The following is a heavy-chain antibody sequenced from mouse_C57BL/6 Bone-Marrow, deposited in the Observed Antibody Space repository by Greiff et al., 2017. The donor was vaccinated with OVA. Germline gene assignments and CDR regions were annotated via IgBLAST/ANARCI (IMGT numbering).Heavy chain of an antibody. CDR3: ARSLLGPFDY. Sequence: EVKVVESGGGLVQSGRSLRLSCATSGFTFSDFYMEWVRQAPGKGLEWIAASRNKANDYTTEYSASVKGRFIVSRDTSQSILYLQMNALRAEDTAIYYCARSLLGPFDYWGQGTTLTVSS. V-gene: IGHV7-1*01. CDR2: SRNKANDYTT. CDR1: GFTFSDFY. D-gene: IGHD4-1*01. J-gene: IGHJ2*01.